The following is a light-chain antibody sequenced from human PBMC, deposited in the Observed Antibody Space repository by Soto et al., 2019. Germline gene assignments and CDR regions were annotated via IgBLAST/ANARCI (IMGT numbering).Light chain of an antibody. V-gene: IGLV2-14*01. CDR3: SSYTSSNTVV. CDR2: DVS. Sequence: QSALTQPASLSGSPGQSITISCTGTSSDVGGYNYVSWYQQYPGKAPKVMIYDVSNRPSGVSNRFSGSKSGNTASLTNSGLQAEDEADYYCSSYTSSNTVVFGGGTKVTVL. J-gene: IGLJ2*01. CDR1: SSDVGGYNY.